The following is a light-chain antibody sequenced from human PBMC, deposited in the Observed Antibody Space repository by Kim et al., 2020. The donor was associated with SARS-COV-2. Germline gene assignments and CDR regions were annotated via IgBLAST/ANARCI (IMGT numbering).Light chain of an antibody. J-gene: IGKJ4*01. CDR1: QNINSF. V-gene: IGKV1-39*01. CDR2: AAS. Sequence: DIQMTQSPSSLAASVGDRVTITCRASQNINSFLNWYQLRPGKAPKLLIYAASTLQIGVPSRFSGSGSGTDFTLTITSLQPEEFATYYCQQSHTAPLLTFGGGTKVDIK. CDR3: QQSHTAPLLT.